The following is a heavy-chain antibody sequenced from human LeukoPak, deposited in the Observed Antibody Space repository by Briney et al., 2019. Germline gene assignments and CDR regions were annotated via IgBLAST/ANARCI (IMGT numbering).Heavy chain of an antibody. CDR1: GGSISSTTYY. V-gene: IGHV4-39*01. J-gene: IGHJ4*02. D-gene: IGHD2-2*01. CDR3: APLARIVVVPAALAY. Sequence: PSQTLSLTCTVSGGSISSTTYYWGWIRQPPGKGLEWIGSIYYSGSAYYNPSLKSRVTISVDTSKNQFSLKLSSVTAADTAVYYCAPLARIVVVPAALAYWGQGTLVTVSS. CDR2: IYYSGSA.